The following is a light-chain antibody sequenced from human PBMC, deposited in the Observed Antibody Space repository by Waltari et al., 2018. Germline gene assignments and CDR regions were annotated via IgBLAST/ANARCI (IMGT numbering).Light chain of an antibody. Sequence: YDLTQPFSVSVSPGQTATITCSGHVLAEKCVRWFQQKPGQAPTLILYKDTERPSGIPERFSGSSSGSTVTLTIRGALLEDEADYHCHAAADNNWFFGGGTKLTVL. V-gene: IGLV3-27*01. CDR2: KDT. CDR3: HAAADNNWF. CDR1: VLAEKC. J-gene: IGLJ2*01.